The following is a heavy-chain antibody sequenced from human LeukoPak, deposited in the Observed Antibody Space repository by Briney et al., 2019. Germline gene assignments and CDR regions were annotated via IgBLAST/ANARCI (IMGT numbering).Heavy chain of an antibody. D-gene: IGHD1-26*01. CDR3: ARSYSGSYPTPFDY. CDR2: ISAYNGNT. V-gene: IGHV1-18*01. J-gene: IGHJ4*02. CDR1: GGTFSTYA. Sequence: GSSVKVSSTASGGTFSTYAISWVRQAPGQGLEWMGWISAYNGNTNYAQKLQGRVTMTTDTSTTTAYMELRSLRSDDTAVYYCARSYSGSYPTPFDYWGQGTLVTVSS.